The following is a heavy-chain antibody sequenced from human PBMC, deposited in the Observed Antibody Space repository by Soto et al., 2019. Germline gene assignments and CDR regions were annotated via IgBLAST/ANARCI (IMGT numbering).Heavy chain of an antibody. Sequence: QITLKESGPTLVKPTQTLTLTCTFSGFSLSTSGVGVGWIRQPPGKALEWLALIYWDDDKRYSPSLKSRLTIPKDPSKNQVVLKITNMDPVHTATYYCAHTVSYYDFWSGSAFDYWGQGTLVTVSS. D-gene: IGHD3-3*01. CDR2: IYWDDDK. V-gene: IGHV2-5*02. J-gene: IGHJ4*02. CDR1: GFSLSTSGVG. CDR3: AHTVSYYDFWSGSAFDY.